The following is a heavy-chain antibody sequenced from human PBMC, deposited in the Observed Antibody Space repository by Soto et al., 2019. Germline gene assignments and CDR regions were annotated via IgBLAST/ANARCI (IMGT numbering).Heavy chain of an antibody. CDR1: GGTFSSYA. CDR2: IIPIFGTA. V-gene: IGHV1-69*01. Sequence: QVQLVQSGAEVKKPGSSVNVSCKASGGTFSSYAISWVRQAPGQGLEWMGGIIPIFGTANYAQKFQGSVTITADESTSTAYMELSSLRSEDTAVYYCARESVQGSTYYYYGMDVWGQGTTVTVSS. CDR3: ARESVQGSTYYYYGMDV. D-gene: IGHD2-2*01. J-gene: IGHJ6*02.